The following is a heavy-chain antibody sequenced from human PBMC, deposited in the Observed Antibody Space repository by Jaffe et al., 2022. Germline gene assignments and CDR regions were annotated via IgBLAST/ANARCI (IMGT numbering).Heavy chain of an antibody. CDR2: IKQDGSEK. J-gene: IGHJ4*02. CDR1: GFTFSSYW. V-gene: IGHV3-7*01. CDR3: ARDDNYGDYYIDY. D-gene: IGHD4-17*01. Sequence: EVQLVESGGGLVQPGGSLRLSCAASGFTFSSYWMSWVRQAPGKGLEWVANIKQDGSEKYYVDSVKGRFTISRDNAKNSLYLQMNSLRAEDTAVYYCARDDNYGDYYIDYWGQGTLVTVSS.